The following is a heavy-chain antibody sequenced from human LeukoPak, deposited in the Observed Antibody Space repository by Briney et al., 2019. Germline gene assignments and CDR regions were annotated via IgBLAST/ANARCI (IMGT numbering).Heavy chain of an antibody. CDR1: GGSISSYY. CDR2: IYYSGST. CDR3: ARIWWGEGYALDY. Sequence: SETLSLTCTVSGGSISSYYWSWIRQPPGKGLEWIGYIYYSGSTNYNPSLKSRVTISVDTSKNQFSLKLSSVTAADTAVYYCARIWWGEGYALDYWGQGTLVTVSS. V-gene: IGHV4-59*08. D-gene: IGHD2-2*01. J-gene: IGHJ4*02.